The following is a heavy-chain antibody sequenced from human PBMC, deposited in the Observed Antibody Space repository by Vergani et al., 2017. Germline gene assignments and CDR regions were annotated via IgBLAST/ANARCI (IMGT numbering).Heavy chain of an antibody. Sequence: QVQLVQSGAEVKKPGASVKVSCKASGYTFTSYYMHWVRQAPGQGLEWMGIINPSGGSTSYAQKFQGRVTMTRDTSASTAYMELSSLRAEDTAVYYCASAAGGSHLLGDYWGQGTLVTVSS. D-gene: IGHD3-16*01. CDR2: INPSGGST. CDR1: GYTFTSYY. CDR3: ASAAGGSHLLGDY. J-gene: IGHJ4*02. V-gene: IGHV1-46*01.